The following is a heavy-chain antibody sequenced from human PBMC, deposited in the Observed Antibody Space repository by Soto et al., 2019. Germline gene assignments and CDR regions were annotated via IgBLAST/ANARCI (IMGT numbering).Heavy chain of an antibody. D-gene: IGHD5-18*01. CDR1: GFTFSSYG. Sequence: ESGGGVVQPGRSLRLSCAASGFTFSSYGMHWVRQAPGKGLEWVAVISYDGSNKYYADSVKGRFTISRDNSKNTLYLQMNSLRAEDTAVYYCAILGGYSFDYWGQGTLVTVSS. J-gene: IGHJ4*02. V-gene: IGHV3-30*03. CDR3: AILGGYSFDY. CDR2: ISYDGSNK.